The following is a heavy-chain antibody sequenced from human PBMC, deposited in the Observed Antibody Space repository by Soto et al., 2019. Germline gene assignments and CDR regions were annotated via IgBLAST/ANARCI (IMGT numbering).Heavy chain of an antibody. CDR3: ARRFAAAGSYNWFDP. Sequence: PSETLSLTCTVSGGSISSYYWSWIRQPPGKGLEWIGYIYYSGSTNYNPSLKSRVTISVDTSKNQFSLKLSSVTAADTAVYYCARRFAAAGSYNWFDPWGQGTLVTVSS. CDR1: GGSISSYY. CDR2: IYYSGST. D-gene: IGHD6-13*01. V-gene: IGHV4-59*08. J-gene: IGHJ5*02.